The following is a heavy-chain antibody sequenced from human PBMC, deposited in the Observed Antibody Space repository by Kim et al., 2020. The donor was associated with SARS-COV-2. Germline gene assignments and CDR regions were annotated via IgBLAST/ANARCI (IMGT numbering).Heavy chain of an antibody. D-gene: IGHD6-6*01. CDR3: ARVIAAYDAFDI. CDR2: ISYDGSNK. CDR1: GFTFSSYA. V-gene: IGHV3-30*04. Sequence: GGSLRLSCAASGFTFSSYAMHWVRQAPGKGLEWVAVISYDGSNKYYADSVKGRFTISRDNSKNTLYLQMNSLRAEDTAVYYCARVIAAYDAFDIWGQGT. J-gene: IGHJ3*02.